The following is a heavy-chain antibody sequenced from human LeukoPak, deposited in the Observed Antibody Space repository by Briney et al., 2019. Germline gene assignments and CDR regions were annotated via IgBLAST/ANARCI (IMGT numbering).Heavy chain of an antibody. Sequence: ASVKVSCKASGYTFTGYYMHWVRQAPGQGLEWMGWINPNSGGTNYAQKFQGWVTMTRDTSISTAYMELSRLRSDDTAVYYCARDLNCGGDCYQYYFDYWGQGTLVTVSS. CDR3: ARDLNCGGDCYQYYFDY. CDR1: GYTFTGYY. D-gene: IGHD2-21*02. CDR2: INPNSGGT. V-gene: IGHV1-2*04. J-gene: IGHJ4*02.